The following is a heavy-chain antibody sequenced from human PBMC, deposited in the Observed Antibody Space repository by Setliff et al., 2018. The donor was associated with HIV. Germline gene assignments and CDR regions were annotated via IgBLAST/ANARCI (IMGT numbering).Heavy chain of an antibody. CDR3: AKNDNYYYYYMDV. Sequence: SLRLSCAASGFTFRSYAMHWVRQAPGKGLEWVADISHDGSIEDYADSVRGRFTISRDNSKSAVYLQMNSLRPEDTAVYYCAKNDNYYYYYMDVWGKGTTVTVSS. J-gene: IGHJ6*03. V-gene: IGHV3-30*18. CDR2: ISHDGSIE. CDR1: GFTFRSYA. D-gene: IGHD3-22*01.